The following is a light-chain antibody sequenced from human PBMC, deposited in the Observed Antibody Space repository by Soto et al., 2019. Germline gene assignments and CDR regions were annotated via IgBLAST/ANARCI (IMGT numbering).Light chain of an antibody. CDR2: DAS. Sequence: EIVLTQSPATLSLSPGERATLSCRASQSVSGYLVWYQQKSAQAPRLLIYDASNRATGIPGRFSGSGSGTDFTLTLISLEPEDFAVYYCQQRSTWPYTFGPGTKVDI. V-gene: IGKV3-11*01. CDR3: QQRSTWPYT. J-gene: IGKJ3*01. CDR1: QSVSGY.